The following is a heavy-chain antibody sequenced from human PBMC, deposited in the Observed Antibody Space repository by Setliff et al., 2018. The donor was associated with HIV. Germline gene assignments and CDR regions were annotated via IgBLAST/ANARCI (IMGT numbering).Heavy chain of an antibody. J-gene: IGHJ6*02. V-gene: IGHV4-34*12. Sequence: SETLSLTCTLYGGSLTNYYWTWIRQSPEKGLEWIGEIVDSGSTNYSPSLKSRVTISLDTSKKQFSLRLNSVTAADTGVYYCARAPSCADSWCYMYYYYYYGMDVWGLGTTGTVS. CDR2: IVDSGST. CDR1: GGSLTNYY. D-gene: IGHD2-8*01. CDR3: ARAPSCADSWCYMYYYYYYGMDV.